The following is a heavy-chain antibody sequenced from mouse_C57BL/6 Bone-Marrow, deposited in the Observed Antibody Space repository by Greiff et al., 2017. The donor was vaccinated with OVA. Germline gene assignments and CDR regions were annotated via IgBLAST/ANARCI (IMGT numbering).Heavy chain of an antibody. V-gene: IGHV5-2*01. Sequence: EVHLLESGGGLVQPGASLKLSCESNEYEFPSYDMSWVRKTPEKGLELVAAINRDGGSTYYPENMERRCILSRDNTKKTLYLQLGSLRSEDTALYDCAKQLRLQDDWGQGTTLTVSS. D-gene: IGHD3-2*02. CDR1: EYEFPSYD. CDR2: INRDGGST. CDR3: AKQLRLQDD. J-gene: IGHJ2*01.